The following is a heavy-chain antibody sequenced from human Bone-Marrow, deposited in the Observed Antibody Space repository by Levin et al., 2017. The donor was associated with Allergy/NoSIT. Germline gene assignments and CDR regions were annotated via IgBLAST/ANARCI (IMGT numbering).Heavy chain of an antibody. CDR2: TYYRSKWHY. CDR1: GDSVSGNTAA. Sequence: SETLSLTCAISGDSVSGNTAAWNWIRLSPSRGLEWLGRTYYRSKWHYVYAPSVKSRITINPDTSKNQFSLQVNSVTPEDTAMYYCARSGYFAEYFQYWGQGTLVTVSS. V-gene: IGHV6-1*01. J-gene: IGHJ1*01. CDR3: ARSGYFAEYFQY. D-gene: IGHD3-3*01.